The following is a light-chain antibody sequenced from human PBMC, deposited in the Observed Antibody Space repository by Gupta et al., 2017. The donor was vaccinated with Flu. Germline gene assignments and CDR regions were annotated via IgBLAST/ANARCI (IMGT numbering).Light chain of an antibody. CDR1: QSVSSSY. J-gene: IGKJ1*01. CDR2: GAS. Sequence: EIVLTQSPGTLSFSPGERATLSSTASQSVSSSYLAWYQQKPGQAPRLLIYGASSRATGIPDRFSGSGSGTDFTLTISRLEPEDVAVYYCQQYGSSSWTFGQGTKVEIK. CDR3: QQYGSSSWT. V-gene: IGKV3-20*01.